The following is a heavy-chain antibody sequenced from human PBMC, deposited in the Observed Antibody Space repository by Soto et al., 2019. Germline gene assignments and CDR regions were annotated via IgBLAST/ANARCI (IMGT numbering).Heavy chain of an antibody. CDR2: INAGNGNT. D-gene: IGHD6-6*01. CDR1: GYTFTSYA. Sequence: ASVKVSCKASGYTFTSYAMHWVRQAPGQRLEWMGWINAGNGNTKYSQKFQGRVTITRDTSASTAYMELSSLRSEDTAVYYCAREGEAIAARMGMAVWGQGTTVPVSS. CDR3: AREGEAIAARMGMAV. V-gene: IGHV1-3*01. J-gene: IGHJ6*02.